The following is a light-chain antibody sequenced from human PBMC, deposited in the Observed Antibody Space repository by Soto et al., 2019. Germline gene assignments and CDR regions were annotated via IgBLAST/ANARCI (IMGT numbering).Light chain of an antibody. J-gene: IGKJ1*01. V-gene: IGKV1-5*03. CDR3: QHYNSYSEA. CDR2: KAS. Sequence: DIQMTQSPSTLSGSVGDRVTITCRASQTISSWWAWYQQKPGKAPKLLIYKASTLKSGVPSRFSGSGSGTEFTLTISSLQPDDVATYYCQHYNSYSEACGQGTKVELK. CDR1: QTISSW.